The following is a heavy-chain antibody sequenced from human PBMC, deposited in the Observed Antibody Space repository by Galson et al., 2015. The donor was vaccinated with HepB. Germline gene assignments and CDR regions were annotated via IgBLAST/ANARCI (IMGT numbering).Heavy chain of an antibody. Sequence: LRLSCAASGFTFSSYAMSWVRQAPGKGLEWVSAISGSGGSTYYADSVKGRFTISRDNSKNTLYLQMNSLRAKDTAVYYCAKDPMRKNIVVVPAAIRVGWFDPWGQGTLVTVSS. CDR1: GFTFSSYA. V-gene: IGHV3-23*01. D-gene: IGHD2-2*02. J-gene: IGHJ5*02. CDR2: ISGSGGST. CDR3: AKDPMRKNIVVVPAAIRVGWFDP.